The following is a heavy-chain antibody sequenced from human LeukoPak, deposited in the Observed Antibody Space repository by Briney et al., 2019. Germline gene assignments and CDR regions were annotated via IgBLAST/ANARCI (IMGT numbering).Heavy chain of an antibody. V-gene: IGHV4-34*01. CDR1: GGSFSGYY. J-gene: IGHJ6*03. CDR3: ARGSNDIYYYYMDV. CDR2: INHSGST. D-gene: IGHD3-22*01. Sequence: PSETLSLTCAVYGGSFSGYYWSWIRQPPGKGLEWIGEINHSGSTNYNPSLKSRVTISVDTSKNQFSLKLSSVTAADTAVYYCARGSNDIYYYYMDVWGKGTTVTVSS.